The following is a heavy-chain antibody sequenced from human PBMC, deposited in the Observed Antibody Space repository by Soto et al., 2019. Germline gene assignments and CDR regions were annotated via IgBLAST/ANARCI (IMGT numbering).Heavy chain of an antibody. V-gene: IGHV3-53*01. CDR1: GFTVSNNY. Sequence: EVQLVESGGGLIQPGGSLRLSCVVSGFTVSNNYMSWVRQAPGKGLEGVSVIYSGGYTAYGDSVKGRFTISRDNSKNTISLKKKSLGADDRALYYWGTHAGGGGYWGQGTLVTVSS. D-gene: IGHD3-10*01. CDR2: IYSGGYT. CDR3: GTHAGGGGY. J-gene: IGHJ4*02.